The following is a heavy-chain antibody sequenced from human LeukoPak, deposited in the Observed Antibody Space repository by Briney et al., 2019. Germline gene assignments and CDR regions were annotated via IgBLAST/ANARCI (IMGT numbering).Heavy chain of an antibody. CDR1: GYTFTSYG. Sequence: ASVKVSCKASGYTFTSYGMSWVRQAPGKGLEWVSSISSGGDNTYYADSVRGRFTISRDNSKNTLYLQLNSLRAEDTAVYYCAKSHRGHCSTTTCDDEGDYWGQGTLVTVSS. V-gene: IGHV3-23*01. CDR3: AKSHRGHCSTTTCDDEGDY. J-gene: IGHJ4*02. D-gene: IGHD2-2*01. CDR2: ISSGGDNT.